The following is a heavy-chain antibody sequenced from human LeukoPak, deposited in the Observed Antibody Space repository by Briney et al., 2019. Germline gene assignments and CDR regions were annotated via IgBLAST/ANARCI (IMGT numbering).Heavy chain of an antibody. D-gene: IGHD5-18*01. V-gene: IGHV4-61*10. CDR1: GHSVNSANYY. J-gene: IGHJ4*02. CDR3: ARVGGSFGPFYFDY. CDR2: IYYTGTT. Sequence: PSQTLSLICTVTGHSVNSANYYWAWIRQPAGKGLEWIGSIYYTGTTYYNPSLKSRVTISVDRSKNQFSLSLTSVTAADTAVYYCARVGGSFGPFYFDYWGQGTLVTVSP.